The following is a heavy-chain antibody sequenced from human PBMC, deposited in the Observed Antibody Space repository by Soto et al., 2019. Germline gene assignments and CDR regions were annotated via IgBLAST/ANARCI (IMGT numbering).Heavy chain of an antibody. D-gene: IGHD3-10*01. J-gene: IGHJ6*02. V-gene: IGHV3-23*01. Sequence: EVQLLESGGGSVQPGGSLRLSCAASGFTFSNYDMSWVRQAPEKGLEWVSAVSESGRSTYYADSVKGRFTISRDNSKNTLYLQMNSLRAEDTAVYFCAKDRRGVMDVWGQGTTVTVSS. CDR1: GFTFSNYD. CDR3: AKDRRGVMDV. CDR2: VSESGRST.